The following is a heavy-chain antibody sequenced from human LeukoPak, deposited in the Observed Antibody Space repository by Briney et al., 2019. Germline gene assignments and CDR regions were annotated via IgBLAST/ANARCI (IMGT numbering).Heavy chain of an antibody. CDR3: ARGGSGSYFNYYGMDV. Sequence: GGSLILSCAASGFTFSSYAMHWVRQAPGKGLEWVAVISYDGSNKYYADSVKGRFTISRDNSKNTLYLQMNSLRAEDTAVYYCARGGSGSYFNYYGMDVWGQGTTVTVSS. CDR2: ISYDGSNK. CDR1: GFTFSSYA. V-gene: IGHV3-30*04. D-gene: IGHD3-10*01. J-gene: IGHJ6*02.